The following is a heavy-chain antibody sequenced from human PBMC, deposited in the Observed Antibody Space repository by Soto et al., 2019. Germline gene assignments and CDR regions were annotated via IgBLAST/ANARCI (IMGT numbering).Heavy chain of an antibody. J-gene: IGHJ4*02. D-gene: IGHD5-18*01. CDR3: ARDWSGYSYGYFDY. V-gene: IGHV1-18*01. Sequence: GAPVXVSCKASGYTFTSYGISWVRQASGQGLEWMGWISAYNGNTNYAQKLQGRVTMTTDTSTSTAYMELRSLRSDDTAVYYCARDWSGYSYGYFDYWGQGTLVTVSS. CDR2: ISAYNGNT. CDR1: GYTFTSYG.